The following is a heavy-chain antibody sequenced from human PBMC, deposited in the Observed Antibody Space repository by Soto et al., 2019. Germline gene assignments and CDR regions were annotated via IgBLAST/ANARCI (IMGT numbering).Heavy chain of an antibody. Sequence: QVQLVQSGAEVKKPGASVKVSCKASGYTFSNYGISWVRQAPGQGLEWMGWISPYNGNTNYAQKFQGRVTMTTDTSTSTAYMELRSLRSDDTAVYYCARAKSCSAGDCDDLDYWGQGTLVTVSS. CDR1: GYTFSNYG. J-gene: IGHJ4*02. CDR3: ARAKSCSAGDCDDLDY. D-gene: IGHD2-21*02. CDR2: ISPYNGNT. V-gene: IGHV1-18*01.